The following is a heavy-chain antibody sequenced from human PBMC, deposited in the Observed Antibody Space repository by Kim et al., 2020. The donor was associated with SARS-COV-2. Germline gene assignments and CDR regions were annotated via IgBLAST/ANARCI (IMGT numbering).Heavy chain of an antibody. D-gene: IGHD3-16*01. Sequence: SETLSFTCTVSGGSISSSSYYWGWIRQPPGKGLEWIGSIYYSGSTYYNPSLKSRVTISVDTSKNQFSLKLSSVTAADTAVYYCARRYDYVWGKPYDAFDIWGQGTMVTVSS. CDR2: IYYSGST. J-gene: IGHJ3*02. V-gene: IGHV4-39*01. CDR3: ARRYDYVWGKPYDAFDI. CDR1: GGSISSSSYY.